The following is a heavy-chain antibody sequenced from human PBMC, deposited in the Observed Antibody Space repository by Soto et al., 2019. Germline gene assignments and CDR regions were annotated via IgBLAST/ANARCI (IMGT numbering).Heavy chain of an antibody. Sequence: ASVKVSCKASGYTFTSYDINWVRQATGQGLEWMGWMNPNSGNTGYAQKFQGRVTMTRNTSISTAYMELSSLRSEDTAVCYCARGYYDFWSGYYRGNYYYMDVWGKGTTVTVSS. CDR2: MNPNSGNT. CDR1: GYTFTSYD. V-gene: IGHV1-8*01. D-gene: IGHD3-3*01. J-gene: IGHJ6*03. CDR3: ARGYYDFWSGYYRGNYYYMDV.